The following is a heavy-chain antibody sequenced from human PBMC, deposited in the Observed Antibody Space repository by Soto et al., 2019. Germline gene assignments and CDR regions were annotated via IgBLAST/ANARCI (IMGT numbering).Heavy chain of an antibody. Sequence: QVKLEQSAADVRKPGASMKVSCQASGYTFTDSHIHWIRQAPGHGLQWMGWIDPDSGGTEYSQLFQGRVTLTRDTSTKTVFLGLSGLTSDDTAVYYCARDPTSKFSESYFDHWGKGTLGTVSS. CDR1: GYTFTDSH. D-gene: IGHD1-26*01. V-gene: IGHV1-2*02. CDR3: ARDPTSKFSESYFDH. CDR2: IDPDSGGT. J-gene: IGHJ4*02.